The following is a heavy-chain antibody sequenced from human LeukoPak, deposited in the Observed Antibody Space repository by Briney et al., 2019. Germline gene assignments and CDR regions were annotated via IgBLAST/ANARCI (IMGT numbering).Heavy chain of an antibody. CDR3: ARFAFYCSSTSCYPRRGAFDI. D-gene: IGHD2-2*01. CDR2: IYTSGST. Sequence: KSSETLSLTCTVSGGSISSYYWSWIRQPAGKGLEWIGRIYTSGSTNYNPSLKSRVTMSVDTSKNQFSLKLSSVTAADTAVYYCARFAFYCSSTSCYPRRGAFDIWGQGTMVTVSS. V-gene: IGHV4-4*07. J-gene: IGHJ3*02. CDR1: GGSISSYY.